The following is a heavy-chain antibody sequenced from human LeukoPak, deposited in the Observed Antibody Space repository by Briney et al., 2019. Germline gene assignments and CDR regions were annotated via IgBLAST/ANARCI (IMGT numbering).Heavy chain of an antibody. J-gene: IGHJ6*03. D-gene: IGHD2-21*02. Sequence: SETLSLTCTVSGGSISSGSYYWSWIRQPAGKGLEWIGRIYTSGSTKYNPSLKSRVTISVDTSKNQFSLKLSSVTAADTAVYYCARIYCGGDCRGYYYHYYMDVWGKGTTVTVSS. CDR2: IYTSGST. CDR3: ARIYCGGDCRGYYYHYYMDV. V-gene: IGHV4-61*02. CDR1: GGSISSGSYY.